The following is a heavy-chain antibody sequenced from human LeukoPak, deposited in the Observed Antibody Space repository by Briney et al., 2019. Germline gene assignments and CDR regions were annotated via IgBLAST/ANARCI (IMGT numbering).Heavy chain of an antibody. CDR3: AGHTYTGLGDY. J-gene: IGHJ4*02. CDR2: IYYSGST. D-gene: IGHD6-19*01. Sequence: SGTLSLTCPVSGGSISSFYWGLIRQPPRKGLEWIGYIYYSGSTNYNPSLKSRVTISVDTSKNQFSLKLSSVTAADTAVYYCAGHTYTGLGDYWGQGTLVPVSS. V-gene: IGHV4-59*01. CDR1: GGSISSFY.